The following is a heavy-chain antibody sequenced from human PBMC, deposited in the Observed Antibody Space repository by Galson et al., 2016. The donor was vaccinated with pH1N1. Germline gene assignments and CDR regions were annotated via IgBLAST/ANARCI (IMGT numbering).Heavy chain of an antibody. CDR1: GYTFTDNL. Sequence: SVKVSCKASGYTFTDNLIHWVRQTPGQGLEWLGWINPDSGGTNYAQSFNDRFTMTRDTSINTIFMQLSSLRSDDTAIYFCARILSTDYDFWSSYNLPFDLWGQGTLVTVSS. V-gene: IGHV1-2*02. CDR3: ARILSTDYDFWSSYNLPFDL. J-gene: IGHJ4*02. CDR2: INPDSGGT. D-gene: IGHD3-3*01.